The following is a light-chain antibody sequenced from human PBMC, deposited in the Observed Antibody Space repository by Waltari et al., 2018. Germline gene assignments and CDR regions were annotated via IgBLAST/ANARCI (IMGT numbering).Light chain of an antibody. CDR1: SLYVWSYYF. V-gene: IGLV2-8*01. J-gene: IGLJ2*01. Sequence: QSALTQPPSASGSPVQSVTISCPGTSLYVWSYYFFSWYQQHPVKAPKLIISEVSKRPSGGPDRFAGSKSGNTASLTVSGLQAEDEADYYCSSYAGTDNLLFGGGTKVTVL. CDR2: EVS. CDR3: SSYAGTDNLL.